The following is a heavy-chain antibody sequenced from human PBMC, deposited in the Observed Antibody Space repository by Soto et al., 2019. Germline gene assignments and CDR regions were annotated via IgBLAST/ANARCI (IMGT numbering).Heavy chain of an antibody. J-gene: IGHJ3*02. CDR1: GYPVTAYY. V-gene: IGHV1-2*02. D-gene: IGHD3-3*01. Sequence: QLHLVQSGAVVKKPGASVTVSCSASGYPVTAYYMHWVRQAPGRGLEWMGGINPATGAAKYTQTCQGRVTMTRDKSTSTVFMELSGLTSEDTAVFYCARGGGVGVAGSAAFDMWGQGTVVTVSS. CDR3: ARGGGVGVAGSAAFDM. CDR2: INPATGAA.